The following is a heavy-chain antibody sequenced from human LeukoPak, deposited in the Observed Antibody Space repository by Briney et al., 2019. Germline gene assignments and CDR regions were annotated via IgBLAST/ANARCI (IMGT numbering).Heavy chain of an antibody. Sequence: GESLKISCKGSGYSFTSYWIGWVRQMPGKGLEWMGIIYPGDSDTIYSPSFQGQVTISADKSISTAYLQWSSLKASDTAMYYCARTHYYGSGSYNWFDPWGQGTLVTVSS. V-gene: IGHV5-51*01. D-gene: IGHD3-10*01. CDR2: IYPGDSDT. J-gene: IGHJ5*02. CDR1: GYSFTSYW. CDR3: ARTHYYGSGSYNWFDP.